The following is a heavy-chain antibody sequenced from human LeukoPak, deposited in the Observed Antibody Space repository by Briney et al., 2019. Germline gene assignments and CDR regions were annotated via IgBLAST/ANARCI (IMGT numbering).Heavy chain of an antibody. CDR1: GFSFSNAW. CDR2: ILSKTSGGTT. V-gene: IGHV3-15*07. CDR3: ADYYASGSYPP. Sequence: GSLRLSCAASGFSFSNAWMNWVRQAPGKGLEWVGRILSKTSGGTTDYATPVKGRFTISRDDSKNMLYLHMNSLQIEDTAVYYCADYYASGSYPPWGQGTLVTVSS. D-gene: IGHD3-10*01. J-gene: IGHJ5*02.